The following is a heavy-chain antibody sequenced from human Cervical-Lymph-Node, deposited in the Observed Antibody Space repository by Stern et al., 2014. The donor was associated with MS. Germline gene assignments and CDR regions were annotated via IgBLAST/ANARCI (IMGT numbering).Heavy chain of an antibody. CDR3: AKGLTAATGRRDAFDI. V-gene: IGHV3-23*04. CDR1: GFTFNMYA. D-gene: IGHD1-20*01. J-gene: IGHJ3*02. CDR2: ISGSGDNI. Sequence: EVQLVESGGGLVQPGGSLRLSCAVSGFTFNMYAVSWVRQAPGKGLEWVSSISGSGDNIYYADTVKSRFTISKDNSKNTVFLQMNSLRAEDTAIYYCAKGLTAATGRRDAFDIWGQGTRVTVSS.